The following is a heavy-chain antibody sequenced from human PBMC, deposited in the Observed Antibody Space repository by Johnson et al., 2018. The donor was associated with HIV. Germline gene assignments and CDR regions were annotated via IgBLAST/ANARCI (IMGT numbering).Heavy chain of an antibody. CDR2: IYSGDGT. CDR1: GFTVSSNY. Sequence: VQLVESGGGLIQPGGSLRLSCAVSGFTVSSNYMSWVRQSTGKGLEWVSVIYSGDGTYYADSVKGRFTISRDNSKNTLYLQMNSLRVEDTAVYFCARDMRPTSGYYYQDAFDIWGQGTMVTVSS. D-gene: IGHD3-22*01. V-gene: IGHV3-53*01. CDR3: ARDMRPTSGYYYQDAFDI. J-gene: IGHJ3*02.